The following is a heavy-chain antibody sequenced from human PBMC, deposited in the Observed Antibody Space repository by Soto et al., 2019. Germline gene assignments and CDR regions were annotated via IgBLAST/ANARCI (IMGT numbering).Heavy chain of an antibody. J-gene: IGHJ5*02. CDR1: GYTFTSYG. V-gene: IGHV1-18*04. CDR3: ARASIDIYCSGGSCSPFDP. CDR2: ISAYNGNT. Sequence: QVQLVQSGAEVKKPGASVKVSCKASGYTFTSYGISWVRQAPGQGLEWMGWISAYNGNTNYAQKHQGRVTMTTDTSTSTAYMELRSLRSDDTAVYYCARASIDIYCSGGSCSPFDPWGQGTLVTVSS. D-gene: IGHD2-15*01.